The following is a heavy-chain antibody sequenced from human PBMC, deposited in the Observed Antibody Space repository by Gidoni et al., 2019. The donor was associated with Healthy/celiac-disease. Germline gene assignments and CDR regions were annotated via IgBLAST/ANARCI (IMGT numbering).Heavy chain of an antibody. CDR2: ISYDGSNK. Sequence: QVQLVESGGGVVQPGRSLRLSCAASGFTFSSYAMHWVRQAPGKGLEWVAVISYDGSNKYYADSVKGRFTISRDNSKNTLYLQMNSLRAEDTAVYYCARGSDIVVVVAADYYFDYWGQGTLVTVSS. J-gene: IGHJ4*02. CDR1: GFTFSSYA. V-gene: IGHV3-30-3*01. CDR3: ARGSDIVVVVAADYYFDY. D-gene: IGHD2-15*01.